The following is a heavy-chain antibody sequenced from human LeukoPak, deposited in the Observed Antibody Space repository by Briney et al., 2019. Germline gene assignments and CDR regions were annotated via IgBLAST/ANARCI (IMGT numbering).Heavy chain of an antibody. CDR3: ARVRYCSGGSCYIRVHWFDP. Sequence: SETLSLTRAVYGGSFSGYYWSWIRQPPGKGLEWIGEINHSGSTNYNPSLKSRVTISVDTSKNQFSLKLSSVTAADTAVYYCARVRYCSGGSCYIRVHWFDPWGQGTLVTVSS. CDR2: INHSGST. J-gene: IGHJ5*02. CDR1: GGSFSGYY. D-gene: IGHD2-15*01. V-gene: IGHV4-34*01.